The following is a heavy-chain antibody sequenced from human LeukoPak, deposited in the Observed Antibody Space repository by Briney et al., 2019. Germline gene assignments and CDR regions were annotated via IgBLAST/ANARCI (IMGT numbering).Heavy chain of an antibody. CDR3: ARARRDGYNPNWFDP. Sequence: SVKVSCKASGGTFSSYAISWVRQAPGQGLEWMGGIIPIFGTANYAQKFQGRVTITAGESTSTAYMELSSLRSEDTAVYYCARARRDGYNPNWFDPWGQGTLVTVSS. D-gene: IGHD5-24*01. V-gene: IGHV1-69*13. CDR1: GGTFSSYA. CDR2: IIPIFGTA. J-gene: IGHJ5*02.